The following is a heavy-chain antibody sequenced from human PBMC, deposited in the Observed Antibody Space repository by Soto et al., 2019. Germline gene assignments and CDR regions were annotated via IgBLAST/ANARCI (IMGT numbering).Heavy chain of an antibody. CDR2: ISSSSSYI. Sequence: GGSLRLSCAASGFTFGSYSMNWVRQAPGKGLEWVSSISSSSSYIYYADSVKGRFTISRDNAKNSLYLQMNSLRAEDTAVYYCAREELRYFDAFDIWGQGTMVTVSS. CDR3: AREELRYFDAFDI. D-gene: IGHD3-9*01. CDR1: GFTFGSYS. J-gene: IGHJ3*02. V-gene: IGHV3-21*01.